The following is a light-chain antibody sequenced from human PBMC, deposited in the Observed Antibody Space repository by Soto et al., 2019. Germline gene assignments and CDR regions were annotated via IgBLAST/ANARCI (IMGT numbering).Light chain of an antibody. J-gene: IGLJ3*02. V-gene: IGLV2-14*01. CDR3: SAYTARSTLV. CDR2: EVR. CDR1: MRDVGAYNL. Sequence: QSVLTQPASVSGCAGQSITISCSGTMRDVGAYNLVSWYQQHPGTAPKLIIYEVRNRPSGISSRFSGSRSGNTASLTISGLQSEDEGDYYCSAYTARSTLVFGGGTKVTVL.